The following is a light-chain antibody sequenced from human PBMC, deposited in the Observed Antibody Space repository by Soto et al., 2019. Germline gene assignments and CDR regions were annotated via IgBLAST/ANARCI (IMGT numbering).Light chain of an antibody. Sequence: DIQMTQSPSTLSASVGDRVTITCRASQGVGSWLAWYQQKPWKAPKLLIYKASTLQSGVPSRFSGSGSGTEFTLTISSLQPDDFATYHCQQYNTYWTFGQGTKVEVK. J-gene: IGKJ1*01. CDR3: QQYNTYWT. CDR1: QGVGSW. V-gene: IGKV1-5*03. CDR2: KAS.